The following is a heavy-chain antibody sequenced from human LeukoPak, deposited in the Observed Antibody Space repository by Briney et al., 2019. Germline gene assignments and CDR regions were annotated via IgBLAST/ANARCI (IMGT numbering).Heavy chain of an antibody. Sequence: SVKVSCKASGGTFSSYAISWVRQAPGQGLEWMGGIIPIFGTANYAQKFQGRVTITADESTSTAYMELSSLRSEDTAVYYCAIAQYCSSTSCYPDFDYWGQGTLVTVSS. V-gene: IGHV1-69*01. CDR1: GGTFSSYA. CDR3: AIAQYCSSTSCYPDFDY. J-gene: IGHJ4*02. D-gene: IGHD2-2*01. CDR2: IIPIFGTA.